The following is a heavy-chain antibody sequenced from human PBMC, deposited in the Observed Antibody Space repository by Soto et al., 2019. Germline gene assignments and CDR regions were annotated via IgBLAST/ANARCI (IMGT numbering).Heavy chain of an antibody. CDR3: ARVRVASGWYNSPDY. CDR1: GYTFTGYN. V-gene: IGHV1-2*02. D-gene: IGHD6-19*01. Sequence: QVQLVQSGAEVKKPGASVEVSCKASGYTFTGYNMHWVRQAPGQGLEWMGWINPNSGATDFAQKFQGRVTMTRDTSISTAYMELSRLRSDDTAMYYCARVRVASGWYNSPDYWGQGTLVTVSS. CDR2: INPNSGAT. J-gene: IGHJ4*02.